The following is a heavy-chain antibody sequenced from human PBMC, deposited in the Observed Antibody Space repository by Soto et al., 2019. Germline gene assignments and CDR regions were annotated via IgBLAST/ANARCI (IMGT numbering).Heavy chain of an antibody. J-gene: IGHJ5*02. D-gene: IGHD2-2*01. CDR2: IIPIFGTA. CDR1: GGTFSSYA. Sequence: SVKVSCKASGGTFSSYAISWVRQAPGQGLEWMGGIIPIFGTANYAQKFQGRVTITADESTSTAYMELSSLRSEDTAVYYCARWAVPAAMGLSWFDPWGQGTLVTVSS. CDR3: ARWAVPAAMGLSWFDP. V-gene: IGHV1-69*13.